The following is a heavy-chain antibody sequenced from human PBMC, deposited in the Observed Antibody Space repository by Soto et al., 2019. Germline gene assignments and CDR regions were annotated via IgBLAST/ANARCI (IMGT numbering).Heavy chain of an antibody. V-gene: IGHV4-28*01. Sequence: QVQLQESGPGLVKPSDTLSLTCAVSGYSISSSNWWGWIRQPPGKGLEWIGYIYYSGSTYYNPSLQSRVTMSVDTSTNQFSLKLSSVTAVDTAVYYCAALYASSGYEFVRGVYWGQGTLVTVSS. CDR1: GYSISSSNW. J-gene: IGHJ4*02. CDR3: AALYASSGYEFVRGVY. D-gene: IGHD3-22*01. CDR2: IYYSGST.